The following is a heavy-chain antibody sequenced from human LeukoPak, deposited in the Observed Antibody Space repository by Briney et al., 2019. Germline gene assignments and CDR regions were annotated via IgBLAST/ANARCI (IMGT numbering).Heavy chain of an antibody. CDR3: ARRSTVIRGVLEEAFDY. D-gene: IGHD3-10*01. Sequence: GESLKISCKGSGNSFNNHFIGWVRQMPGKGLEWMVIIYPGDSETRYSPSFEGLVTISADKSISTVYLQWSSLEASDTAMYYCARRSTVIRGVLEEAFDYWGQGTLVTVSS. CDR2: IYPGDSET. CDR1: GNSFNNHF. J-gene: IGHJ4*02. V-gene: IGHV5-51*01.